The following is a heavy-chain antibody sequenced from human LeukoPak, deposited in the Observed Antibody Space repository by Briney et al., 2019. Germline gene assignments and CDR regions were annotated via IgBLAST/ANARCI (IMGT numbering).Heavy chain of an antibody. V-gene: IGHV4-59*11. CDR2: FYYSGTS. D-gene: IGHD2-15*01. Sequence: SETLSLTCSVSGGSINVHYWSWIRQPPGKGLEWIGYFYYSGTSKYNPSIKSRVTMSGDTSKNQFSLKLTSVTAADTAVYYCAREKDSYFDYWGQGTLVTVSS. CDR3: AREKDSYFDY. J-gene: IGHJ4*02. CDR1: GGSINVHY.